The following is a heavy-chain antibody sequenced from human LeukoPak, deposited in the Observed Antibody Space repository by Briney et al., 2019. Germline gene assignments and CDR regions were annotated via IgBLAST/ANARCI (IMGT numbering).Heavy chain of an antibody. J-gene: IGHJ6*04. V-gene: IGHV3-48*03. CDR1: GFTFSRYE. CDR2: ISSSGSTV. Sequence: GGSLRLSCAASGFTFSRYEMDWVRQAPGKGLEWVSYISSSGSTVLYADSVEGRFTISRDNAKNSLSLQMNSLRADDTAVYYCAELGITMIGGVWGKGTTVTISS. CDR3: AELGITMIGGV. D-gene: IGHD3-10*02.